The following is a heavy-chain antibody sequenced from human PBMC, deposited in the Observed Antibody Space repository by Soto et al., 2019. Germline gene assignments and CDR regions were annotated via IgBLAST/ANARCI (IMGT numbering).Heavy chain of an antibody. V-gene: IGHV3-43*01. Sequence: EVQLVESGGDVVQPGGSLRLSCAASGFTFEDYTIHWVRQAPGKALEWVSLISWDGGTTYYTHSVKGRFTISRDNSKNSLYLQMNSLRPEDTGLYYCAKDGSQKDDDGNWLGSWGQGTLVTVSS. J-gene: IGHJ5*01. D-gene: IGHD3-16*01. CDR3: AKDGSQKDDDGNWLGS. CDR1: GFTFEDYT. CDR2: ISWDGGTT.